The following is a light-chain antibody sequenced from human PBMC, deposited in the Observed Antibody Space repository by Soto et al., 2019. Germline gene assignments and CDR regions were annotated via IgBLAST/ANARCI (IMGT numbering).Light chain of an antibody. CDR3: CSYASSSTFV. CDR2: EVT. Sequence: QSALTQPASVSGSPGQSITISCTGTSSDVGGYNLVSWYQQHPGKAPKVLIYEVTKRPSGVSNRFSGSKSGNTASLTISGLQAEDAADYYCCSYASSSTFVFGGGTKLTVL. CDR1: SSDVGGYNL. V-gene: IGLV2-23*02. J-gene: IGLJ2*01.